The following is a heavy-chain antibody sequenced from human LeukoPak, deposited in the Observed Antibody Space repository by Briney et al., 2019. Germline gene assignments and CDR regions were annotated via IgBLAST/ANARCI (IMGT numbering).Heavy chain of an antibody. CDR2: IIPILGIA. D-gene: IGHD4-17*01. CDR3: ARFRDYGAIFGSDWFDP. J-gene: IGHJ5*02. CDR1: GGTFSSYA. V-gene: IGHV1-69*04. Sequence: ASVKVSCKASGGTFSSYAISWVRQAPGQGLEWIGRIIPILGIANYAQKFQGRVTITADKSTSTAYMELSSLRSEDTAVYYCARFRDYGAIFGSDWFDPWGQGTLVTVSS.